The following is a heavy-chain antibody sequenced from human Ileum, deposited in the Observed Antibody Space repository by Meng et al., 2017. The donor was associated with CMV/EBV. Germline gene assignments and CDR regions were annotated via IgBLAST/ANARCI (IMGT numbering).Heavy chain of an antibody. J-gene: IGHJ4*02. Sequence: ASGYHFNTYAMNWVRQAPGQGLEWMGWLNTNTGNPTYAQGFTGRFVFSLDTSVSTAYLQISSLKAEDTAVYYCARTSYLVGVTDLDNWGQGTLVTVSS. V-gene: IGHV7-4-1*02. CDR2: LNTNTGNP. CDR1: GYHFNTYA. CDR3: ARTSYLVGVTDLDN. D-gene: IGHD1-26*01.